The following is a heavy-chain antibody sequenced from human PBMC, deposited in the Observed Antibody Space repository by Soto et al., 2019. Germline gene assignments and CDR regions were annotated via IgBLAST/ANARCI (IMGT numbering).Heavy chain of an antibody. D-gene: IGHD6-25*01. V-gene: IGHV1-69*13. CDR1: GGTFSSYA. CDR3: ARTMTTHIAAAGMKPNYYGMDV. Sequence: SVKVSCKASGGTFSSYAISWVRQAPGQGLEWMGGIIPIFGTANYAQKFQGRVTITADESTSTAYMELSSLRSEDTAVYYCARTMTTHIAAAGMKPNYYGMDVWGQGTTVTVSS. J-gene: IGHJ6*02. CDR2: IIPIFGTA.